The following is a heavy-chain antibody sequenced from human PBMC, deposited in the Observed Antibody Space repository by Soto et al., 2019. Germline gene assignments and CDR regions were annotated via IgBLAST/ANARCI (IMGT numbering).Heavy chain of an antibody. CDR3: AGVVWFRGMDV. V-gene: IGHV6-1*01. D-gene: IGHD3-16*01. J-gene: IGHJ6*02. Sequence: SQTLSLTCDMSGYSVSSSSAALNWISQSPSRGLEWLGRTYYRSKWIHEYTVSMESRITINPDTSKNQFSLHIYSVTPEDTAVYYCAGVVWFRGMDVWGQGTPVTVSS. CDR1: GYSVSSSSAA. CDR2: TYYRSKWIH.